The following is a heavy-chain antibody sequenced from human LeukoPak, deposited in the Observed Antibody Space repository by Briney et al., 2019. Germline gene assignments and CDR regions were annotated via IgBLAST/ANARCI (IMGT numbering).Heavy chain of an antibody. J-gene: IGHJ4*02. V-gene: IGHV3-21*01. CDR3: ARDGGFLEWLPVY. D-gene: IGHD3-3*01. CDR1: GFTFSSYS. CDR2: ISSSSSYI. Sequence: GGSLRLSCAASGFTFSSYSMNWVRQAPGKGPEWVSSISSSSSYIYYADSVKGRFTISRDNAKNSLYLQMNSLRAEDTAVYYCARDGGFLEWLPVYWGQGTLVTVSS.